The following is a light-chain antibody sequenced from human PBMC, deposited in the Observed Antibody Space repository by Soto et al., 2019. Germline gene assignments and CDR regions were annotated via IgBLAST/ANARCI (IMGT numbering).Light chain of an antibody. CDR3: QQYDNLHPWVT. CDR1: QDISNY. V-gene: IGKV1-33*01. CDR2: DAS. J-gene: IGKJ3*01. Sequence: DIQMTQSPSSLSASVGDRVTITCQASQDISNYLNWYQQKPGKAPKLLIYDASNLETGVPSRFSGSGSGTDFTFTISSLQPEDIATSYCQQYDNLHPWVTFGRGTKVDIX.